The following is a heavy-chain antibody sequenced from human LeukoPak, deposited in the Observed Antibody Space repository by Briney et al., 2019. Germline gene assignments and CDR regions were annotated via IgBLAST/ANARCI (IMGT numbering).Heavy chain of an antibody. V-gene: IGHV1-2*06. J-gene: IGHJ6*03. D-gene: IGHD6-6*01. CDR1: QYTFTGYY. Sequence: EASVKVSCKASQYTFTGYYMHWVRQAPGQGLEWMGRINPNSGGTDYAQKFQGRVTMTRDTSISTAYMELSSLRSEDTAVYYCAGSLSSSSPLMDVWGKGTTVTVSS. CDR3: AGSLSSSSPLMDV. CDR2: INPNSGGT.